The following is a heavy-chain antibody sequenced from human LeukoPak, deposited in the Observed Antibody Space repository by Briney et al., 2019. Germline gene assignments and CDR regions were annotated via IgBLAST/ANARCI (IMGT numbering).Heavy chain of an antibody. CDR2: INTNTGNP. D-gene: IGHD3-3*01. J-gene: IGHJ6*02. Sequence: ASVKVSCKASGYTFTSYAMNWVRQAPGQGLEWMGWINTNTGNPTYAQGFTGRFVFSLDTSVSTAYLQISSLKAEDTAVYYCARSPGFLEWLPYYGMDVWGQGTTVTASS. CDR1: GYTFTSYA. CDR3: ARSPGFLEWLPYYGMDV. V-gene: IGHV7-4-1*02.